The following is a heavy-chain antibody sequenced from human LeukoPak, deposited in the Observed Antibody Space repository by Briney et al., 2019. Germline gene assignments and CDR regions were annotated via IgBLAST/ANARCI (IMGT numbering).Heavy chain of an antibody. J-gene: IGHJ4*02. Sequence: GGSLRLSCAASRFAFSSYAMTWVRQAPGKGLEWVASIRSDGSDKKYADSVKGQFTISRDNSKSTLNLQMNSLRPEDTAVYYCAKSQVTGWYDFDYWGQGTPVIVSS. CDR3: AKSQVTGWYDFDY. D-gene: IGHD6-19*01. CDR1: RFAFSSYA. CDR2: IRSDGSDK. V-gene: IGHV3-30*02.